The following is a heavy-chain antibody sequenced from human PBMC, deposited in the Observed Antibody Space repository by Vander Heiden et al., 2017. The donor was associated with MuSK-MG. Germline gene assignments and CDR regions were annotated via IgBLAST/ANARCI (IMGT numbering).Heavy chain of an antibody. CDR3: ARVGIVTGSGVFDI. CDR1: GFTFSTYW. Sequence: EVQLVESGGGLVQPGGSLRLSCAVSGFTFSTYWMSWVRRVPGKGLEWVANMSPDGGTKNYVDSVKGRFTISRDNAKNSLYLQMNSLRAEDTAVFYCARVGIVTGSGVFDIWCQGTMVSDSS. V-gene: IGHV3-7*01. J-gene: IGHJ3*02. CDR2: MSPDGGTK. D-gene: IGHD3-10*01.